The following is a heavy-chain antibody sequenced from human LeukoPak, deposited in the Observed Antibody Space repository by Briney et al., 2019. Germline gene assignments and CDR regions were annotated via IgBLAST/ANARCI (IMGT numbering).Heavy chain of an antibody. V-gene: IGHV1-18*01. Sequence: ASVKVSCKASGYTFTSYGISWVRQAPGQGLEWMGWISAYNGNTNYAQKLQGRVTMTTDTSTSTAYMELRSLRSDDTAVYYCARDGYSDSSSWYGFDYWGQGTLVTVSS. D-gene: IGHD6-13*01. CDR3: ARDGYSDSSSWYGFDY. J-gene: IGHJ4*02. CDR2: ISAYNGNT. CDR1: GYTFTSYG.